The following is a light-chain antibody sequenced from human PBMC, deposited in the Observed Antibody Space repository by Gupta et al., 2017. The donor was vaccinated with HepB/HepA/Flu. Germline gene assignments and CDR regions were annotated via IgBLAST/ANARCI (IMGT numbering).Light chain of an antibody. V-gene: IGLV1-44*01. CDR2: SN. J-gene: IGLJ2*01. Sequence: QPVLPPPPSASRTPGQSVTISCSGSSSNIRSTTVHWNQQLPATAQQLLIESNQRPSGVPDRFSGSKSGTSASLDITGLQSEDEADYYCAAWDGSLNGGGVVFGRGTKLTVL. CDR3: AAWDGSLNGGGVV. CDR1: SSNIRSTT.